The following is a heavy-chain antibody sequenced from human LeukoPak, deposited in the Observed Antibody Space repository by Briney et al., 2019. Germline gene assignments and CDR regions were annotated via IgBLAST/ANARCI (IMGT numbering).Heavy chain of an antibody. D-gene: IGHD5-18*01. J-gene: IGHJ6*02. CDR3: ARGPIQLWIHNAMDV. V-gene: IGHV3-49*04. CDR1: GFTFGDHA. CDR2: IRSKAYRGTT. Sequence: TGGSLRLSCTGSGFTFGDHAMSWVRQAPGKGLEWVGFIRSKAYRGTTEYAASVKGRFSISRDDSASIAYPQMNSLKTEDTAVYYCARGPIQLWIHNAMDVWGQGTTVTVSS.